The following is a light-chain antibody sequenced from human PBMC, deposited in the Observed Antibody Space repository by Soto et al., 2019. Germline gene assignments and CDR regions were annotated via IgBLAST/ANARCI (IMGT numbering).Light chain of an antibody. V-gene: IGKV1-39*01. CDR3: QQSFGPPYS. CDR1: QSLGRR. Sequence: DIQMTQSPSSLSASVGDRVTITCRASQSLGRRLTWYQQKAGEDPKLLMYETSNLQNGVPSRFSGSGSETDFTLTINSLQPEDFATYYCQQSFGPPYSFGQGTELE. J-gene: IGKJ2*01. CDR2: ETS.